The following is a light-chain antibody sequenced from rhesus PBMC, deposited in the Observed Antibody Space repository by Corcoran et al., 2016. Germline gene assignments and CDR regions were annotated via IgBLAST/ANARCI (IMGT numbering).Light chain of an antibody. CDR1: QSISSW. J-gene: IGKJ3*01. V-gene: IGKV1-22*01. CDR3: LQYTRSPFT. Sequence: DIQMTQSPSSLSASVGDTVTSTCRASQSISSWLDWDQQKPGTAPKLLIYKASSLQSGVPSRFSGSGSGTDFTLTISSLQPEVFATYYCLQYTRSPFTFGPGTKLDIK. CDR2: KAS.